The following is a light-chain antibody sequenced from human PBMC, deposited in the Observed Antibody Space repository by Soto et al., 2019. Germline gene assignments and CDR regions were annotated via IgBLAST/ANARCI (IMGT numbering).Light chain of an antibody. Sequence: EIVLTQSPATLSLSPGERATLSCRASQSVSSYLAWYQQKPGQAPRLLIYDASNRATGIPARFSGSGSGTDFTLTISRLKPEDFAVYYCQQRSNWLTFGGGTKVEIK. CDR3: QQRSNWLT. V-gene: IGKV3-11*01. CDR2: DAS. CDR1: QSVSSY. J-gene: IGKJ4*01.